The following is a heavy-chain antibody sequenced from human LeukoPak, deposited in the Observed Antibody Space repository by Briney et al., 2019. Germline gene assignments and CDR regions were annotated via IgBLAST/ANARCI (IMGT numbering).Heavy chain of an antibody. CDR3: ARNFRGSGSYNYYFDY. V-gene: IGHV3-33*01. D-gene: IGHD1-26*01. J-gene: IGHJ4*02. CDR2: IWYDGSNK. CDR1: GFTFSSYG. Sequence: PGRSLRLSCAASGFTFSSYGMHWVRQAPGKGLEWVAVIWYDGSNKYYADSVKGRFTISRDNSKNTLYLQMNSLRAEDTAVYYCARNFRGSGSYNYYFDYWGQGTLVTVSS.